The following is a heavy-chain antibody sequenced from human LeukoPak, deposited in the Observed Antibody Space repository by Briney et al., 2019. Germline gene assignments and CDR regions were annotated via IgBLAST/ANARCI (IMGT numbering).Heavy chain of an antibody. Sequence: PGGSLRLSCAASGFTFSSYGMHWVRQAPGKGLERVAVISYDGSNKYYADSVKGRFTISRDNSKNTLYLQMNSLRAEDTAVYYCAKESLYGSGSYLDYWGQGTLVTVSS. CDR3: AKESLYGSGSYLDY. D-gene: IGHD3-10*01. V-gene: IGHV3-30*18. CDR2: ISYDGSNK. J-gene: IGHJ4*02. CDR1: GFTFSSYG.